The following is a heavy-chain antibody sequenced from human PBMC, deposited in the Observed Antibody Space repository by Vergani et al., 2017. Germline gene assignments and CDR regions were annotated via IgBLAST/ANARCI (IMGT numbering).Heavy chain of an antibody. D-gene: IGHD3-16*02. CDR2: IYHSGST. CDR3: ARDDYVWGSYRFQGFDI. J-gene: IGHJ3*02. Sequence: QVQLQESGPGLVKPSETLSLTCTVSGYSISSGYYWGWIRQPPGKGLEWIGSIYHSGSTYYNPSLKSRVNISVDTSKNQFSLKLSSVTAADTAVYYCARDDYVWGSYRFQGFDIWGQGTMVTVSS. V-gene: IGHV4-38-2*02. CDR1: GYSISSGYY.